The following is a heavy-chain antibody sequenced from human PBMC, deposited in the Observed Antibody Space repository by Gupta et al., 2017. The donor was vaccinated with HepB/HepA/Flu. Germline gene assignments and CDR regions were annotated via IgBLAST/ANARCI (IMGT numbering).Heavy chain of an antibody. J-gene: IGHJ6*03. V-gene: IGHV3-7*01. CDR1: GLTLSNFW. CDR2: IHRDGCER. Sequence: EVQLVESGGGLVQREGSLRLSCAAAGLTLSNFWMTWVRQVPGKGLEWVANIHRDGCERYYVDSVKGRLIISTYNAKNSLHLQLNSRRVEETAVFYWSAAHY. CDR3: SAAHY. D-gene: IGHD3-3*01.